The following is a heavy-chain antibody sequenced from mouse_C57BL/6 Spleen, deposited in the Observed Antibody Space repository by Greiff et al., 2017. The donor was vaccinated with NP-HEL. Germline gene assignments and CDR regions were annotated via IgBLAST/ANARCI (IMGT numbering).Heavy chain of an antibody. CDR1: GYTFTSYW. Sequence: VQLQQPGAELVRPGSSVKLSCKASGYTFTSYWMDWVKQRPGQGLEWIGNIYPSDSETHYNQKFKDKATLTVDKSSSTAYMQLSSLTSEDSAVYYCARVGQLRLGDYWGQGTTLTVSS. CDR3: ARVGQLRLGDY. D-gene: IGHD3-2*02. J-gene: IGHJ2*01. CDR2: IYPSDSET. V-gene: IGHV1-61*01.